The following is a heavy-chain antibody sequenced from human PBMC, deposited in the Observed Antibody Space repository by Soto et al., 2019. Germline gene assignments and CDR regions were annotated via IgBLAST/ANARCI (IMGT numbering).Heavy chain of an antibody. D-gene: IGHD6-6*01. V-gene: IGHV1-18*04. CDR1: GYTFTSYG. Sequence: ASVKVSCKASGYTFTSYGISWVRQAPGQGLEWMGWISAYNGNTNYAQKLQGRVTMTTDTSTSTAYMELRSLRSDDTAVYYCARDLSSKQLAVYYYYGMDVWGQGTTVTVSS. J-gene: IGHJ6*02. CDR3: ARDLSSKQLAVYYYYGMDV. CDR2: ISAYNGNT.